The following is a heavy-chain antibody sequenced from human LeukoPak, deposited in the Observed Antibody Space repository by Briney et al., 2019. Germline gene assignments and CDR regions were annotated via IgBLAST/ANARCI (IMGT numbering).Heavy chain of an antibody. CDR2: INHSGST. D-gene: IGHD3-10*01. V-gene: IGHV4-34*01. Sequence: SETLSLTCAVYGGSFSGYYWSWIRQPPGKGLEWIGEINHSGSTNYNPSLKSRVTISVDTSKNQFSLKLSSVTAAGTAVYYCARVQWFGAGAWFDPWGQGTLVTVSS. J-gene: IGHJ5*02. CDR1: GGSFSGYY. CDR3: ARVQWFGAGAWFDP.